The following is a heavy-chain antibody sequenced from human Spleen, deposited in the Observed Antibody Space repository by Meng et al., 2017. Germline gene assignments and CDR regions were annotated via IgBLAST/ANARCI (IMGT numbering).Heavy chain of an antibody. D-gene: IGHD6-13*01. Sequence: GGSLRLSCVASGLSFTDAWMSWVRQAPGKGLEWVGRIKRNSDGGTIDYAAPVKGRFTISRDDSKNTLYLQMDSLITEDTAVYSCATGAAAADHWGQGTLVTVSS. CDR1: GLSFTDAW. V-gene: IGHV3-15*01. CDR2: IKRNSDGGTI. J-gene: IGHJ4*02. CDR3: ATGAAAADH.